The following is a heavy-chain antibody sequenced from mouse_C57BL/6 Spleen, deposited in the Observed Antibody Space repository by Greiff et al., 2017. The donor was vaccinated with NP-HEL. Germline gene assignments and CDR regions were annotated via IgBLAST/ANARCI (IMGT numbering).Heavy chain of an antibody. CDR2: IYPRGGTT. CDR3: AYSDYGAY. Sequence: HVQLLQSGPELARPGASVKLSCKASGSSFTSSGLSWVKQSTGQGLEWIGEIYPRGGTTYYNEKFKGKATLTADKSSSTAYMQLRSLTSEDSAVYFCAYSDYGAYWGQGTLVTVSA. CDR1: GSSFTSSG. D-gene: IGHD2-13*01. V-gene: IGHV1-81*01. J-gene: IGHJ3*01.